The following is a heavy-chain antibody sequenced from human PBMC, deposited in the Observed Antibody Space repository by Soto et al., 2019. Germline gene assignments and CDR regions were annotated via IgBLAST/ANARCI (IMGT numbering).Heavy chain of an antibody. CDR2: IYSGGST. J-gene: IGHJ4*02. Sequence: GGSLRLSCAASGFTFGSYSMNWVRQAPGKGLEWVSVIYSGGSTYYADSVKGRFTISRDNSKNTLYLQMNSLRAEDTAVYYCARGPTQADFDYWGQGTLVTVSS. CDR3: ARGPTQADFDY. V-gene: IGHV3-66*01. CDR1: GFTFGSYS.